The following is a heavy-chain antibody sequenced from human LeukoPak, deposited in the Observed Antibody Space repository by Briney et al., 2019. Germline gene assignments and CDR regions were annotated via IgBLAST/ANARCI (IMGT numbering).Heavy chain of an antibody. Sequence: GASVKVSCKASGYTSTGYYMHWVRQAPGQGLEWMGWINPNSGGTNYAQKFQGRVTMTRDTSISTAYMELSRLRSDDTAVYYCAFSSVVADAFDIWGQGTMVTVSS. J-gene: IGHJ3*02. D-gene: IGHD2-15*01. CDR2: INPNSGGT. CDR1: GYTSTGYY. V-gene: IGHV1-2*02. CDR3: AFSSVVADAFDI.